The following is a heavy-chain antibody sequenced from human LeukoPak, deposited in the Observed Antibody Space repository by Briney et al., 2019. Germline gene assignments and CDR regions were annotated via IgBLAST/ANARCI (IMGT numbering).Heavy chain of an antibody. D-gene: IGHD3-9*01. V-gene: IGHV3-21*01. Sequence: GGSLRLSCAASGFTFSSYSMNWVRQAPGKGLEWVSSISSSSSYIYYADSVKGRFTISRDNAENSLYLQMNSLRAEDTAVYYCARSLYDMLTGFVDYWGQGTLVTVSS. J-gene: IGHJ4*02. CDR2: ISSSSSYI. CDR1: GFTFSSYS. CDR3: ARSLYDMLTGFVDY.